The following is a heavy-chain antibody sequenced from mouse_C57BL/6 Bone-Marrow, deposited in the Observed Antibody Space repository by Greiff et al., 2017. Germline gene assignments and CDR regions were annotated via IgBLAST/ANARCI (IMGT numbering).Heavy chain of an antibody. CDR3: TTYATTVAYHFDH. V-gene: IGHV14-4*01. J-gene: IGHJ2*01. CDR1: GFNIKDDY. Sequence: EVKLLESGAELVRPGASVKLSCTASGFNIKDDYMHWVKQRPEQGLEWIGWIDPENGDTEYASKFQGKATITADPSSTPASLQLSSLPSEATAVYYCTTYATTVAYHFDHWGQGTTLTVSS. D-gene: IGHD1-1*01. CDR2: IDPENGDT.